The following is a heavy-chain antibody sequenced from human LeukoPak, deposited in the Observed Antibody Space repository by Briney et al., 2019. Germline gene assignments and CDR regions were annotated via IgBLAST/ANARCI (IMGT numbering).Heavy chain of an antibody. CDR3: AAGAARLVVPAATSWFAP. CDR2: INPNSGGT. Sequence: ASVTVSCTASGYTFTGYYMHWVRQAPGQGLEWMGWINPNSGGTNYAQKFQGRVTMTRDTSISTAYMEVRRLRSDDTAVYYCAAGAARLVVPAATSWFAPWGRAPLVTVSS. D-gene: IGHD2-2*01. CDR1: GYTFTGYY. J-gene: IGHJ5*02. V-gene: IGHV1-2*02.